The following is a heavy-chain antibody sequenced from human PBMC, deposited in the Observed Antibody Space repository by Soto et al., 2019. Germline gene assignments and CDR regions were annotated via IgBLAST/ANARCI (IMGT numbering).Heavy chain of an antibody. V-gene: IGHV3-30*19. Sequence: QVQLVESGGGVVQPGTSLRVSCVGSGFTFRSYVIHWVRQAPGKGLEWVALTSYDGSDKYYGDSVRGRFSISRDTSRNTVDRQMDSLILEDTALYFFTRWGTTGGLDVWGQGTLVSV. CDR1: GFTFRSYV. CDR2: TSYDGSDK. J-gene: IGHJ1*01. D-gene: IGHD3-16*01. CDR3: TRWGTTGGLDV.